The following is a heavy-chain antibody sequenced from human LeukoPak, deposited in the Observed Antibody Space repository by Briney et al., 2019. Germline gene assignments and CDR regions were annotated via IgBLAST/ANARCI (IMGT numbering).Heavy chain of an antibody. D-gene: IGHD6-13*01. V-gene: IGHV1-8*01. J-gene: IGHJ4*02. CDR3: ARADSSSWYGPYLFDY. Sequence: ASVKVSCKASGYTITSYDINWVRQATGQGLEWMGWMNPNSGNTGYAQKFQGRVTMTRNTSISTAYMELSSLRSEDTAVYYCARADSSSWYGPYLFDYWGQGTLVTVSS. CDR1: GYTITSYD. CDR2: MNPNSGNT.